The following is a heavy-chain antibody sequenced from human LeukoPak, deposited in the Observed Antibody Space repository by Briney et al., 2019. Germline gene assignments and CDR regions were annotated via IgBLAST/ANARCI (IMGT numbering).Heavy chain of an antibody. V-gene: IGHV1-69*01. J-gene: IGHJ6*04. D-gene: IGHD2-15*01. CDR2: IIPIFGTA. CDR1: GGTFSSYA. Sequence: SVKVFCKASGGTFSSYAISWVRQAPGQGLEWMGGIIPIFGTANYAQKFQGRVTITADESTSTAYMELSSLRSEDTAVYYCATPKRWHCSGGSCYGYYYYGMDVWGKGTTVTVSS. CDR3: ATPKRWHCSGGSCYGYYYYGMDV.